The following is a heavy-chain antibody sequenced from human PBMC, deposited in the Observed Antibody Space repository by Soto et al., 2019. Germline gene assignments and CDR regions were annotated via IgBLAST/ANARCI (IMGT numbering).Heavy chain of an antibody. CDR2: INSDGSST. CDR1: GFTFSSYW. J-gene: IGHJ4*02. CDR3: AGVAEVRYFDWLIDY. D-gene: IGHD3-9*01. Sequence: GGSLRLSCAASGFTFSSYWMHWVRQAPGKGLVWVSRINSDGSSTSYADSVKGRFTISRDNAKNTLYLQMNSLRAEDTALYYCAGVAEVRYFDWLIDYWGQGTLVTVSS. V-gene: IGHV3-74*01.